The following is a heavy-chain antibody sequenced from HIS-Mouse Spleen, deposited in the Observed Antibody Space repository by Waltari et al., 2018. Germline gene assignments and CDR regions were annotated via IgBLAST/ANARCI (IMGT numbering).Heavy chain of an antibody. V-gene: IGHV4-31*03. CDR3: ARSPYYDFWSGYSDNWFDP. J-gene: IGHJ5*02. CDR2: IYDSGSP. D-gene: IGHD3-3*01. Sequence: QVQLQESGPGLVKPSQTLSLTGTVSGGPISTGGYYWSWIRPPPGEGLEWIGYIYDSGSPYYNPSLKSRVTISVDTSKNQFSLKLSSVTAADTAEYYCARSPYYDFWSGYSDNWFDPWGQGTLVTVSS. CDR1: GGPISTGGYY.